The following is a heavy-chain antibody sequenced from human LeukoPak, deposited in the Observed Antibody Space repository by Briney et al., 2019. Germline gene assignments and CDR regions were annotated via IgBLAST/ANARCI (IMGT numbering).Heavy chain of an antibody. Sequence: PGGSLRLSCTASGFTFGDYAMSWFRQAPGKGLEWIGEVYHSGSTNYNPSLKSRVTISVDKSKNQFSLKLNSVTAADTAVYYCARVTYFYYIDVWGKGTTVTVSS. J-gene: IGHJ6*03. CDR3: ARVTYFYYIDV. V-gene: IGHV4-34*01. CDR2: VYHSGST. CDR1: GFTFGDYA.